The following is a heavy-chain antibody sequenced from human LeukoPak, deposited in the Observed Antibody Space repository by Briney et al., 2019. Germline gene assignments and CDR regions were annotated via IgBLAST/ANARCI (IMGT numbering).Heavy chain of an antibody. CDR1: GFTFSHYG. V-gene: IGHV3-23*01. Sequence: PGGSLRLSCAASGFTFSHYGMTWVRQAPGKGLEWVSAISGSGGSTYYAGSVKGRFTISRDNSKNTLYLQMNSLRADDTAVYYCAKDQRSIAVAGYFDYWGQGTLVTVSS. CDR3: AKDQRSIAVAGYFDY. D-gene: IGHD6-19*01. J-gene: IGHJ4*02. CDR2: ISGSGGST.